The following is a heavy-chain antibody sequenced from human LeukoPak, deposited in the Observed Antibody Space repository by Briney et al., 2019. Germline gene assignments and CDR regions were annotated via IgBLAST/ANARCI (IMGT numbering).Heavy chain of an antibody. V-gene: IGHV3-30-3*01. J-gene: IGHJ5*02. CDR2: ISYDGSNK. D-gene: IGHD3-10*01. CDR3: ARDLGYGSGPDWFDP. CDR1: GFTFSSYA. Sequence: GRSLRLSCAASGFTFSSYAMHWVRQAPGKGLEWVAVISYDGSNKYYADSVKGRFTISRDNAKNSLYLQMNSLKTEDTAVYFCARDLGYGSGPDWFDPWGQGTLVTVSS.